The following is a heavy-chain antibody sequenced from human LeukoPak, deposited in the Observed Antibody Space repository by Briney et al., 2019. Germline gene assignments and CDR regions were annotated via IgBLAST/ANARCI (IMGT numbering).Heavy chain of an antibody. Sequence: GRSLRLSCAASGFSFSTYGMHWVRQAPGKGLEWVTVISYDGSDKYYADSVKGRFTISRDNSRNTLYLQMNSLRVEDTAVYYCTKEVGTFTLDYWGQGTLVTVSS. CDR2: ISYDGSDK. J-gene: IGHJ4*02. CDR3: TKEVGTFTLDY. CDR1: GFSFSTYG. V-gene: IGHV3-30*18. D-gene: IGHD1-26*01.